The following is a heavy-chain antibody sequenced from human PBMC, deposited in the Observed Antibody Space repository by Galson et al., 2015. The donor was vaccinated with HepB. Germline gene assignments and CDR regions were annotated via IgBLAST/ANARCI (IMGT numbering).Heavy chain of an antibody. V-gene: IGHV3-48*01. Sequence: SLRLSCAASGFTFSSYSMNWVRQAPGKGLEWVSYISSSSSTIYYADSVKGRFTISRDNAKNSLYLQMNSLRAEDTAVYYCARGPDTDSGYAYDAFDIWGQGTMVTVSS. CDR3: ARGPDTDSGYAYDAFDI. CDR2: ISSSSSTI. D-gene: IGHD5-12*01. CDR1: GFTFSSYS. J-gene: IGHJ3*02.